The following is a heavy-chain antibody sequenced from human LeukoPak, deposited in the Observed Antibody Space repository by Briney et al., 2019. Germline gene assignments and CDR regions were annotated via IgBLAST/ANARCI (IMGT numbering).Heavy chain of an antibody. V-gene: IGHV1-46*01. J-gene: IGHJ4*02. CDR1: GYTFTSHY. CDR3: ARVYISDSSDYYYGFDY. CDR2: INPSGGST. D-gene: IGHD3-22*01. Sequence: ASEKVSCKASGYTFTSHYMHWVRQVPGQGLEWMGIINPSGGSTSYAQKFQGRVTMTRDTSTSTVYMELSSLRSEDTAVYYCARVYISDSSDYYYGFDYWGQGTLVTVSS.